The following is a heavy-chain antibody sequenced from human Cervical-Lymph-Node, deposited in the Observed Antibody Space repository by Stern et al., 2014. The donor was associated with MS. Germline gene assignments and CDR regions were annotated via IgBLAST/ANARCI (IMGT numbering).Heavy chain of an antibody. Sequence: EVHLVESGGGLVQPGGSLRLSCAASGFTFSSNDMHWVRQVTGKGLEWVSGILNAGDTYYSDSVKGRFTISRENAKNSLYLQMNSLRAGDTAVYYCARGDGFDLWGRGTLVTVSS. CDR3: ARGDGFDL. J-gene: IGHJ2*01. CDR1: GFTFSSND. CDR2: ILNAGDT. V-gene: IGHV3-13*01.